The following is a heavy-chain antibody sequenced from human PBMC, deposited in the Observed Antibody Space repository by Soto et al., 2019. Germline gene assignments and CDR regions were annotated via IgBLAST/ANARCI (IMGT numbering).Heavy chain of an antibody. Sequence: QVQLVQSGAEVKKPGASVKVSCKASGYTFTSYGISWVRQAPGQGLEWMGWISAYNGNTNYAQKLQGRVTMITDTSTSTAYMELRSLRSDDTAVYYCARDAPTDTAMVKGGYYGMDVWGQGTTVTVSS. D-gene: IGHD5-18*01. CDR1: GYTFTSYG. J-gene: IGHJ6*02. V-gene: IGHV1-18*01. CDR3: ARDAPTDTAMVKGGYYGMDV. CDR2: ISAYNGNT.